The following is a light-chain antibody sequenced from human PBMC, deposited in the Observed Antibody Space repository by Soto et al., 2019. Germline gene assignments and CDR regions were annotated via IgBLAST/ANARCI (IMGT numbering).Light chain of an antibody. CDR1: SSDVGGYNY. V-gene: IGLV2-11*01. CDR2: DVS. Sequence: QSALTQPRSVSGSPGQSLTISCTGTSSDVGGYNYVSWYQQHPGKAPKLMIYDVSKRPSGVPDRFSGSKSGNTASLTISGLQAEDEADYYCCSYAGSYTLGVFGGGTKLTVL. J-gene: IGLJ3*02. CDR3: CSYAGSYTLGV.